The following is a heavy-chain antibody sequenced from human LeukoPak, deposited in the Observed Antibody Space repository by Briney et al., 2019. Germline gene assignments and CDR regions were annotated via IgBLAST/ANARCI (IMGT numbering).Heavy chain of an antibody. CDR2: IYYSGST. CDR1: GGSISSYY. D-gene: IGHD3-10*01. J-gene: IGHJ6*02. Sequence: SETLSLTCTVSGGSISSYYWSWIRQPPGKGLEWIGYIYYSGSTNYNPSLKSRVTISVDTSKNQFSLKLSSVTAADTAVYYCATSTIWFGEFGSYGMDVWGQGTTVTVSS. V-gene: IGHV4-59*08. CDR3: ATSTIWFGEFGSYGMDV.